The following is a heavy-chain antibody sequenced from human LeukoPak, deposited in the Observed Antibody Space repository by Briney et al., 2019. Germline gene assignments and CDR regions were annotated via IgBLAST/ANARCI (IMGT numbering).Heavy chain of an antibody. V-gene: IGHV4-4*07. CDR3: ARLRQLDIDY. Sequence: SETLSLTRTVSGGSIRNYYWSWIRQPAGKGPEWIGRIFSSGSTNYNPSLKSRVTISVDKSNNQFSLKLTSVTAADTAVYYCARLRQLDIDYWGQGTLVSVSS. J-gene: IGHJ4*02. D-gene: IGHD6-6*01. CDR1: GGSIRNYY. CDR2: IFSSGST.